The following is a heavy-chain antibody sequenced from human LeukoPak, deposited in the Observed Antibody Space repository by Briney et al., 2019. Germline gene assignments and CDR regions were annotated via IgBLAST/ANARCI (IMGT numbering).Heavy chain of an antibody. V-gene: IGHV3-21*01. Sequence: GGSLRLSCAASGFTLSSYSMNWVRQAPGKGLEWVSSISSSSTYIYYADSVKGRFTISRDNAKNALSLQMNSLRAEDTAVYYCARDVHGRYNFESSGYSNAFDIWGQGTMVTVSS. J-gene: IGHJ3*02. CDR1: GFTLSSYS. CDR2: ISSSSTYI. D-gene: IGHD3-22*01. CDR3: ARDVHGRYNFESSGYSNAFDI.